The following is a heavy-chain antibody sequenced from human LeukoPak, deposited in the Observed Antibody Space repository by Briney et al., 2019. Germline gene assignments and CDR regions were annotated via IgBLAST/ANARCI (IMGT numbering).Heavy chain of an antibody. D-gene: IGHD6-6*01. J-gene: IGHJ4*02. V-gene: IGHV4-39*07. CDR1: GGSISSSSYY. CDR2: IYYSGST. Sequence: PSETLSLTCTVSGGSISSSSYYWGWIRQPPGKGLEWIGSIYYSGSTYYNPSLKSRVTISVDTSKNQFSLKLSSVTAADTAVYYCARGIKQLVRRRSVGYFDYWGQGTLVTVSS. CDR3: ARGIKQLVRRRSVGYFDY.